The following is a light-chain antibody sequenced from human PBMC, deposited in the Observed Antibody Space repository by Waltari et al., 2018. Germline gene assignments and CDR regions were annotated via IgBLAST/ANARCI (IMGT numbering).Light chain of an antibody. CDR1: QLGHQY. V-gene: IGLV3-1*01. CDR3: QAWDSSPYV. J-gene: IGLJ1*01. CDR2: EDN. Sequence: SSALTQPPSVSVSPGQTASITCSGDQLGHQYASWYQQKPGQSPLLVIYEDNTRPSGIPERFSGSSSGNTATLTISGTQAMDEADYYCQAWDSSPYVFGTGTKVTVL.